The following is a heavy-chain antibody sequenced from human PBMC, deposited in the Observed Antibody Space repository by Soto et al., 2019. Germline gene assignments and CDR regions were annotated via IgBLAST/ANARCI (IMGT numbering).Heavy chain of an antibody. V-gene: IGHV4-39*01. CDR1: GGSISSSSYY. Sequence: PLETLSLTWTVSGGSISSSSYYWGWIRQPPGKGLEWIGSIYYSGSTYYNPSLKSRVTISVDTSRNQFSLKLSSVTAADTAVYYCARLEQTYYYYGMDVWGQGTTVTVSS. CDR2: IYYSGST. CDR3: ARLEQTYYYYGMDV. J-gene: IGHJ6*02.